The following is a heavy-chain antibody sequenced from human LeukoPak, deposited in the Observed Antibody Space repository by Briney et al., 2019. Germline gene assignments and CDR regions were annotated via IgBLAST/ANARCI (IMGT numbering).Heavy chain of an antibody. CDR2: IDQDGSEK. D-gene: IGHD3-22*01. CDR1: AFTISSYW. Sequence: GGSLRLSCAASAFTISSYWKSWVRQAPGNGLGRVANIDQDGSEKYYVESMKGRITNSRDAAKNSLYLQMNSLRAEDTAVYYCARDYYSYSRGSWAFDIWGQGTMVTVSS. J-gene: IGHJ3*02. V-gene: IGHV3-7*03. CDR3: ARDYYSYSRGSWAFDI.